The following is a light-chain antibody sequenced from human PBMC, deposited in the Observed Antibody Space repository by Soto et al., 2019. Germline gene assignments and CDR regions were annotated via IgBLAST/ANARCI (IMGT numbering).Light chain of an antibody. J-gene: IGKJ3*01. CDR1: QSVSSSY. CDR3: QHYGSSLFT. Sequence: EIVLTQSPGTLSLSPGERATLSCRASQSVSSSYLAWYQQKPGQSPRLLIYGASSRATGIPDRFSGSRSGTDFTITISILEPDDFAVYYCQHYGSSLFTFGPGTKVDIK. V-gene: IGKV3-20*01. CDR2: GAS.